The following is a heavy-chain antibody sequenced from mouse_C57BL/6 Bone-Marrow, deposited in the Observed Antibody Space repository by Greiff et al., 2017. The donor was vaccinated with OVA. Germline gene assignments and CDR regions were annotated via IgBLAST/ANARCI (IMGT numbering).Heavy chain of an antibody. V-gene: IGHV1-82*01. CDR2: IYPGDGDT. CDR1: GYAFSSSW. J-gene: IGHJ3*01. Sequence: VQLQQSGPELVKPGASVKISCKASGYAFSSSWMNWVKQRPGKGLEWIGRIYPGDGDTNYNGRFKGKATLTADKASSTDYMQLRSLTSEDSAVYVCARAIYDCGSSYGFAYWGQGTLVTVSA. D-gene: IGHD1-1*01. CDR3: ARAIYDCGSSYGFAY.